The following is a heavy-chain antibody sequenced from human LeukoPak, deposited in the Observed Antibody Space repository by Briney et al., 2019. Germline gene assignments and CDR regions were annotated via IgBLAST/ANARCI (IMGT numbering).Heavy chain of an antibody. D-gene: IGHD3-10*01. CDR3: ARVLSGKWFGGNWFDP. Sequence: SETPSLTCTVSGGSISSYYWSWIRQPPGKGLEWMGYIYYSGSTNYNPSLKSRVTISVDTSKNQFSLKLSSVTAADTAVYYCARVLSGKWFGGNWFDPWGQGTLVTVSS. CDR1: GGSISSYY. CDR2: IYYSGST. J-gene: IGHJ5*02. V-gene: IGHV4-59*01.